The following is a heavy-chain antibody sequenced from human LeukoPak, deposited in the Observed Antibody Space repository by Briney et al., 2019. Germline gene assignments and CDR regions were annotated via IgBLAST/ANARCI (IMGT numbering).Heavy chain of an antibody. CDR3: ATELRDSSGYYYYYYGMDV. CDR2: FDPEDGET. D-gene: IGHD3-22*01. CDR1: GYTLTELS. J-gene: IGHJ6*02. V-gene: IGHV1-24*01. Sequence: ASVKVSCKVSGYTLTELSMHWVRQAPGKGLEWMGGFDPEDGETIYAQKFQGRVTMTEDTSTDTAYMELSSLRSEDAVVYYCATELRDSSGYYYYYYGMDVWGQGTTVTVSS.